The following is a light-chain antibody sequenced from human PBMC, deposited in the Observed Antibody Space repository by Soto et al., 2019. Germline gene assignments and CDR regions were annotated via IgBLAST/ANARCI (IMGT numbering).Light chain of an antibody. CDR2: AAS. J-gene: IGKJ4*02. CDR1: QSISAD. CDR3: QPSGRHPLP. V-gene: IGKV1-39*01. Sequence: DIQMTQSPSSLSASVGDRVTITCRASQSISADLNWYQQKPGKAPKVLIYAASTLQSGVPSRFRGSGSGTDFVLTITCLQTQELATYYCQPSGRHPLPFGEGTKVEIK.